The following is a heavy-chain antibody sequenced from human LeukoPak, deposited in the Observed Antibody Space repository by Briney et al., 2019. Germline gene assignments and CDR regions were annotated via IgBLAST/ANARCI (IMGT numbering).Heavy chain of an antibody. CDR3: ARGTRYSSSWYDY. J-gene: IGHJ4*02. CDR1: GFTFSSYE. D-gene: IGHD6-13*01. Sequence: GGSLRLSCAASGFTFSSYEMNWVRQAPGKGLEWVSYISSSGSTIYYADSVKGRFTISGDNAKNSLYLQMNSLRAEDTAVYYCARGTRYSSSWYDYWGQGTLVTVSS. CDR2: ISSSGSTI. V-gene: IGHV3-48*03.